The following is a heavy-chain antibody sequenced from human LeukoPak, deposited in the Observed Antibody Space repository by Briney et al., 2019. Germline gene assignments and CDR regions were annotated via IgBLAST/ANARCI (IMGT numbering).Heavy chain of an antibody. CDR2: ISPDSNYK. J-gene: IGHJ4*02. D-gene: IGHD2-21*01. V-gene: IGHV3-21*04. Sequence: GGSLRLSCAASGFTFSTYSMNWLRLAPGKGLEWVSSISPDSNYKYYVDSVKGRFTISRDNSKNTLSLQMNSLRAEDTAVYYCAKSDCGTIGCKLLNYWGQGTLVTVSS. CDR1: GFTFSTYS. CDR3: AKSDCGTIGCKLLNY.